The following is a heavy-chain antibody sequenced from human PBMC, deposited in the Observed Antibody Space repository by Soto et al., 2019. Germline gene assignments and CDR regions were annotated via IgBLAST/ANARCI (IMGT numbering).Heavy chain of an antibody. V-gene: IGHV5-51*01. CDR2: IYPGNSNT. CDR3: ARPSDVGLASSFEY. Sequence: GESMKISCRGSGYTFTNYWSGWVRQKTGTGLEWMGIIYPGNSNTRYSPSFEGQVTMSADKSINTAYLQWSSLRASDTAIYFCARPSDVGLASSFEYWGQGTQVTVSS. J-gene: IGHJ4*02. CDR1: GYTFTNYW.